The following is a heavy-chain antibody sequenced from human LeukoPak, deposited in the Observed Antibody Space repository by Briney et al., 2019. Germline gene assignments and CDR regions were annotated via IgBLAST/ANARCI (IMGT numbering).Heavy chain of an antibody. CDR1: GFTFSSYA. D-gene: IGHD3-3*01. CDR2: ISGSGGST. J-gene: IGHJ4*02. Sequence: PGGPLRLSCAASGFTFSSYAMSWVRQAPGKGLEWVSAISGSGGSTYYADSVKGRFTISRDNSKNTLYLQMNSLRAEDTAVYYCAKFRGDFWSGRYYFDYWGQGTLVTVSS. V-gene: IGHV3-23*01. CDR3: AKFRGDFWSGRYYFDY.